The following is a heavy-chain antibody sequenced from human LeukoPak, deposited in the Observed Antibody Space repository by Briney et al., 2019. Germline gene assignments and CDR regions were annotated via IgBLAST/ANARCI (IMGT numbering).Heavy chain of an antibody. J-gene: IGHJ2*01. V-gene: IGHV3-7*01. Sequence: GGSLRLSCEASGFTFSRNWMTWVRQAPGKGLEWVANIRQDGNEKYYVDSVKGRFTISRDNAKNSLYLQMNSLRAEDTAVYYCASGGVVVPSTYWFYDLWGRGTRVTVSS. CDR3: ASGGVVVPSTYWFYDL. CDR2: IRQDGNEK. D-gene: IGHD2-2*01. CDR1: GFTFSRNW.